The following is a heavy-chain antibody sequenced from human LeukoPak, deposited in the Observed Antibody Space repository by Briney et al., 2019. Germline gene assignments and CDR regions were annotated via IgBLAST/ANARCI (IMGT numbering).Heavy chain of an antibody. V-gene: IGHV4-34*01. Sequence: PSETLSLTCAAYGGSLSGYYWSWIRQPPGKGLEWIGEINHSGSTNYNPSLKSRVTISVDTSKNQFSLKLSSVTAADSAVYYCARGRAPYPYSSSRLFDYWGQGTLVTVSS. CDR2: INHSGST. CDR1: GGSLSGYY. J-gene: IGHJ4*02. CDR3: ARGRAPYPYSSSRLFDY. D-gene: IGHD6-13*01.